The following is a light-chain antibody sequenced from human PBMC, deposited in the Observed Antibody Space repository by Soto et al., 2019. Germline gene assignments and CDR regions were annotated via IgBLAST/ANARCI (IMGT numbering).Light chain of an antibody. Sequence: QSVLTQPASVSGSPGQSITISCTGTNSDVGSYNLVSWYQHHPGKAPKLIIYEGNKRPSGVSNRFSGSKSGNTASLTISGLQAEDEADYYCCSYAANIYHVFGTGTKVNVL. J-gene: IGLJ1*01. CDR1: NSDVGSYNL. CDR2: EGN. CDR3: CSYAANIYHV. V-gene: IGLV2-23*01.